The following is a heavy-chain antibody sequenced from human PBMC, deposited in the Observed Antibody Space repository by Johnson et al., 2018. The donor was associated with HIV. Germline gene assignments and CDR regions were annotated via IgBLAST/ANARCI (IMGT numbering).Heavy chain of an antibody. D-gene: IGHD2-15*01. CDR2: ISTITNTV. CDR3: ARVGVVGVPNAFDV. Sequence: VQLVESGGGVVQPWRSLRLSCAASGFIFSDYYMTWFRQAPGKGLEWVSYISTITNTVFYAGSVKGRFTISRDNAKNSLYLQMNSLRAEDTAVYYCARVGVVGVPNAFDVSGQGTLVTVSS. CDR1: GFIFSDYY. V-gene: IGHV3-11*04. J-gene: IGHJ3*01.